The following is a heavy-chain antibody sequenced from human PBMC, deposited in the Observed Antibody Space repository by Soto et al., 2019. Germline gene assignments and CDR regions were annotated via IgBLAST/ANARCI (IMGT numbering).Heavy chain of an antibody. CDR3: AKDFEPGVIAGWFDP. J-gene: IGHJ5*02. V-gene: IGHV3-23*01. Sequence: PGESLKISCAASGFTFSSYAMSWVRQAPGKGLEWVSAISGSGGSTYYADSVKGRFTISRDNSKNTLYLQMNSLRAEDTAVYYCAKDFEPGVIAGWFDPWGQGTLVTVSS. CDR1: GFTFSSYA. CDR2: ISGSGGST. D-gene: IGHD2-21*01.